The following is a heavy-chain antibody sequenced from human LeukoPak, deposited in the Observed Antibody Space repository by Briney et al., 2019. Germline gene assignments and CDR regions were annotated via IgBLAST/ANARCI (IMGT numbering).Heavy chain of an antibody. CDR1: GGTFSSYA. Sequence: GASVKVSCKASGGTFSSYAISWVRQAPGQGFEWMGGIIPIFGTANYAQKFQGRVTITADESTSTAYMELSSLRSEDTAVYYCARSFNGGYSYGYWGQGTMVTVSS. CDR3: ARSFNGGYSYGY. CDR2: IIPIFGTA. V-gene: IGHV1-69*01. D-gene: IGHD5-18*01. J-gene: IGHJ3*01.